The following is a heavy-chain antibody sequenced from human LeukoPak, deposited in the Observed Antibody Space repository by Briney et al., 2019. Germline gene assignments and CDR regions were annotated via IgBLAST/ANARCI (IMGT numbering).Heavy chain of an antibody. Sequence: SETLSLTCAVYGGSFSGYYWSWIRQPPGKGLEWIGEINHSGSTNYNPSLKSRVTISVDTSKNQFSLKLNSVTAADTAVYYCARSRRSGYSNWGQGTLVTVSS. CDR3: ARSRRSGYSN. D-gene: IGHD3-22*01. V-gene: IGHV4-34*01. J-gene: IGHJ4*02. CDR2: INHSGST. CDR1: GGSFSGYY.